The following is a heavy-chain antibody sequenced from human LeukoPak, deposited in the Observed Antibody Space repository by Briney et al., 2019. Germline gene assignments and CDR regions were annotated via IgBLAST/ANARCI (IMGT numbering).Heavy chain of an antibody. D-gene: IGHD3-22*01. Sequence: GESLKISGKVSGYSFTSYWISWVRQMPGKGLEWMGRIDPSDSYTNYRPSFQGHVTISAGKSISTAYLQWSSLKASDTAVYYCARHGSSGYYADTFDIWGQGTMVTVSS. J-gene: IGHJ3*02. V-gene: IGHV5-10-1*01. CDR2: IDPSDSYT. CDR1: GYSFTSYW. CDR3: ARHGSSGYYADTFDI.